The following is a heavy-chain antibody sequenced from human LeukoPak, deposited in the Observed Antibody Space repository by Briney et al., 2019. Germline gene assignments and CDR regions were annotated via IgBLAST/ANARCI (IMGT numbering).Heavy chain of an antibody. Sequence: KPSETLSLTCTVSGGSISSYYWSWIRQPPGKGLEWIGYIYYSGSTNYNPTLKSRATIPVDTSKNQFSLKLSSVTAADTAVYYCARVGESSGWRSYYFDYWGQGTLVTVSS. V-gene: IGHV4-59*01. D-gene: IGHD6-19*01. CDR3: ARVGESSGWRSYYFDY. CDR1: GGSISSYY. J-gene: IGHJ4*02. CDR2: IYYSGST.